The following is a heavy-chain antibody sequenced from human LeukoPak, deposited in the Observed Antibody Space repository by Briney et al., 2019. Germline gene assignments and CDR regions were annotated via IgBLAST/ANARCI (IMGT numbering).Heavy chain of an antibody. D-gene: IGHD6-13*01. J-gene: IGHJ4*02. CDR3: ARRIAAAAAPYYFDY. V-gene: IGHV3-74*01. CDR2: INSDGSST. Sequence: AGGSLRLSCAASEFDFSFYWMTWVRQAPGKGLLWVSRINSDGSSTSYADSVKGRFTISRDNAKNTLYLQMNSLRAEDTAVYYCARRIAAAAAPYYFDYWGQGTLVTVSS. CDR1: EFDFSFYW.